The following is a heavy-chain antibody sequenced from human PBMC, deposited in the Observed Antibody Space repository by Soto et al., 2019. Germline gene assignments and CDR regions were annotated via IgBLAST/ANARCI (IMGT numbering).Heavy chain of an antibody. D-gene: IGHD3-22*01. CDR2: INAGNGNT. CDR1: GYTFTSYA. Sequence: SVKVSCKASGYTFTSYALHWVRQAPGQSLEWMGWINAGNGNTKYSQKFQGRVTITRDTSASTAYMELSSLRSEDTAVYYCARVGHSSGYYHFDYWGQGTLVTVSS. CDR3: ARVGHSSGYYHFDY. V-gene: IGHV1-3*01. J-gene: IGHJ4*02.